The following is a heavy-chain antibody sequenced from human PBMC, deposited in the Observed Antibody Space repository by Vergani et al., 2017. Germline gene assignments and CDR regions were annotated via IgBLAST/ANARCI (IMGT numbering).Heavy chain of an antibody. J-gene: IGHJ5*02. V-gene: IGHV3-48*01. Sequence: EVQLVESGGGLVQPGGSLRLSCAASGFTFSSYSMNWVRQAPGKGLEWVSYISSSSSTIYYADSVKGRFTISRDNAKNSLYLQMNSLIAEDTAVYYCARGLDIVVVPAAIPGWFDPWGQGTLVTVSS. CDR3: ARGLDIVVVPAAIPGWFDP. CDR1: GFTFSSYS. CDR2: ISSSSSTI. D-gene: IGHD2-2*02.